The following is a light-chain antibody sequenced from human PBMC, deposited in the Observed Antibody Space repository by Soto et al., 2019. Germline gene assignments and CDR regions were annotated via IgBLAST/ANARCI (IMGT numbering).Light chain of an antibody. V-gene: IGKV3-11*01. CDR1: QSVSSD. Sequence: EIVLTQSPATLSFSPGERATLSFRASQSVSSDLAWYQQKPGQAPRLLIYDASNRATGIPARFSGSGSGTDFTLTISSLEAEDFAVYYCQQRSNWPPITFGQGTRLEIK. CDR2: DAS. J-gene: IGKJ5*01. CDR3: QQRSNWPPIT.